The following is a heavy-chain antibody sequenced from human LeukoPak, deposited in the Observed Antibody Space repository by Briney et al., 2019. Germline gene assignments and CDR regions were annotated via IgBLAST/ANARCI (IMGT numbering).Heavy chain of an antibody. Sequence: GGSLRLSCAASGFTFSSYSMNWVRQAPGKGLEWVSSISSSSSYIYYADSVKGRFTISRDNAKNSLYLQMNSLRAEDTAVYYCARNRDWQLVRPYYFDYWGQGTLVTVSS. CDR3: ARNRDWQLVRPYYFDY. V-gene: IGHV3-21*01. CDR2: ISSSSSYI. D-gene: IGHD6-13*01. CDR1: GFTFSSYS. J-gene: IGHJ4*02.